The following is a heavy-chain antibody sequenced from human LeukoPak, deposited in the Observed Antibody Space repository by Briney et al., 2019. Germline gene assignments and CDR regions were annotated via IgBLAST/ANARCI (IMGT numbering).Heavy chain of an antibody. D-gene: IGHD3-3*01. J-gene: IGHJ3*02. CDR1: GFSFENYG. Sequence: GGSLRLSCAASGFSFENYGMHWVRQAPGKGLEWVSSISWHSNNIGYVDAVKGRFKISRDNAENSLSLQMNSLRTEDTALYYCAKGRGLRFFDWLLKKDAFDIWGQGTMVTVSS. V-gene: IGHV3-9*01. CDR2: ISWHSNNI. CDR3: AKGRGLRFFDWLLKKDAFDI.